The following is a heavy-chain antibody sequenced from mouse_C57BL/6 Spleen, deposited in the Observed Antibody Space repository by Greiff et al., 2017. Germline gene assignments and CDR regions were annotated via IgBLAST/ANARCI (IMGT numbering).Heavy chain of an antibody. D-gene: IGHD2-1*01. CDR2: ISSGSSTI. Sequence: EVQVVESGGGLVKPGGSLKLSCAASGFTFSDYGMHWVRQAPEKGLEWVAYISSGSSTIYYADTVKGRFTISRDNAKNTLFLQMTSLRSEDTAMYYCARGNSRYFDVWGTGTTVTVSS. CDR1: GFTFSDYG. J-gene: IGHJ1*03. CDR3: ARGNSRYFDV. V-gene: IGHV5-17*01.